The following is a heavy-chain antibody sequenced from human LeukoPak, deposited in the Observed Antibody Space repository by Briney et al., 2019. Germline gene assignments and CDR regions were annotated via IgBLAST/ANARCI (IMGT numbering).Heavy chain of an antibody. D-gene: IGHD3-16*02. Sequence: GGSLRLSCAASGFTVSSNYMSWVRQAPGKGLEWVSVIYSGDSTYYADSVKGRFTISRDNSKNTLYLQMNSLRAEDTAVYYCARGHTWSRGLYHFDYWGQGTLVTVSS. V-gene: IGHV3-53*01. CDR1: GFTVSSNY. J-gene: IGHJ4*02. CDR2: IYSGDST. CDR3: ARGHTWSRGLYHFDY.